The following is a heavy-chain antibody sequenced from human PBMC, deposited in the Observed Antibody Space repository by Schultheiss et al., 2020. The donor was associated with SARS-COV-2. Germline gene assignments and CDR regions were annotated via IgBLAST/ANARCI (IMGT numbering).Heavy chain of an antibody. CDR1: GFTVSSNY. D-gene: IGHD6-19*01. V-gene: IGHV3-53*04. CDR3: ARALKGLVKMKGYYYYYGMDV. CDR2: IYSGGST. J-gene: IGHJ6*02. Sequence: GGSLRLSCAASGFTVSSNYMSWVRQAPGKGLEWVSVIYSGGSTYYADSVKGRFTISRHNSKNTLYLQMNSLRAEDTAVYYCARALKGLVKMKGYYYYYGMDVWGQGTTVTVSS.